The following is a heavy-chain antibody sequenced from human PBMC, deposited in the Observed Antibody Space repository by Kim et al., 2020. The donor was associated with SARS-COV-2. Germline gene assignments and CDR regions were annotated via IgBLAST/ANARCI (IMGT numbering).Heavy chain of an antibody. J-gene: IGHJ6*02. CDR1: GFSVTTNY. CDR3: AGDQRAVVIDGMDV. CDR2: LYSGGYT. D-gene: IGHD2-2*01. V-gene: IGHV3-66*02. Sequence: GGSLRLSCAVSGFSVTTNYMSWVRQAPGKGLEWVSILYSGGYTYYANSVEGRFTISRDNSKNTVFLQMDSLRPEDTAIYYCAGDQRAVVIDGMDVWGQGTTVIVSS.